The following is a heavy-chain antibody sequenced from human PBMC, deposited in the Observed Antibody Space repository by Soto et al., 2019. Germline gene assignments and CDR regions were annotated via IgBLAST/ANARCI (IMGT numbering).Heavy chain of an antibody. CDR2: INHSGST. J-gene: IGHJ6*02. D-gene: IGHD6-13*01. CDR1: GGSFSGYY. Sequence: SETLSLTCAVYGGSFSGYYWSWIRQPPGKGLEWIGEINHSGSTNYNPSLKSRVTISVDTSKNQFSLKLSSVTAADTAVYYCARVSIAAAGTFRYYYYGMDVWGQGTTVTVS. V-gene: IGHV4-34*01. CDR3: ARVSIAAAGTFRYYYYGMDV.